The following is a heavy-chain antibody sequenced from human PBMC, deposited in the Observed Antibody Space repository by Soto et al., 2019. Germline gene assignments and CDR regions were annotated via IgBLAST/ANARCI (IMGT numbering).Heavy chain of an antibody. J-gene: IGHJ5*02. D-gene: IGHD3-22*01. CDR3: AGDPDSHYNDSHASSYP. Sequence: ASVKVSCKASGYTFTSYAMHWVRQAPGQRLEWMGRINAINGKTNYSQKFQGRVTITADKFTGTAYMELTRLRSDDTAVYYCAGDPDSHYNDSHASSYPWGQGTLVTVSS. CDR2: INAINGKT. CDR1: GYTFTSYA. V-gene: IGHV1-3*01.